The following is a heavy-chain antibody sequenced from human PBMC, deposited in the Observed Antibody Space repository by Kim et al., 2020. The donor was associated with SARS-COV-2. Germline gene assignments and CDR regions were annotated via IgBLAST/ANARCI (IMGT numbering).Heavy chain of an antibody. D-gene: IGHD3-22*01. J-gene: IGHJ4*02. V-gene: IGHV4-59*01. Sequence: SNPSLKSRVTISVDTSKNQFSLNLSSVTAADTAVYYCVRARDDSSGYYAYWGQGTLVTVSS. CDR3: VRARDDSSGYYAY.